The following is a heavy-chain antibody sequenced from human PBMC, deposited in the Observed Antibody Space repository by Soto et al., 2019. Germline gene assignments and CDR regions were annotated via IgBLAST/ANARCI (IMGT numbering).Heavy chain of an antibody. CDR1: GYTFTSYG. D-gene: IGHD5-18*01. Sequence: QVQLVQSGAEVKKPGASVKVSCKASGYTFTSYGISWVRQAPGQGLEWMGWISAYNGNTNYAQKLQGRVTMTTDTSTGTAYLELRSQRSDDTAVYYCASARHTAMVLEWERDYWGQGTLVPVST. V-gene: IGHV1-18*01. CDR2: ISAYNGNT. CDR3: ASARHTAMVLEWERDY. J-gene: IGHJ4*02.